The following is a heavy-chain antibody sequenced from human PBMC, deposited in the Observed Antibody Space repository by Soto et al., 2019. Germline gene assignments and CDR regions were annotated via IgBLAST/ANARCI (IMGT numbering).Heavy chain of an antibody. CDR1: GGSISSDGYY. CDR3: ARAARRNVVLIQVDV. CDR2: IYHSGIT. D-gene: IGHD1-1*01. Sequence: QVQLQESGPGLVKPSQTLSLTCSVSGGSISSDGYYWSWIRQHPEKGLESIAYIYHSGITYHHPSAQSRVKRSIDPSKNQCPRRLSFGPAAHWPVFNCARAARRNVVLIQVDVWGQGTQVTVSS. J-gene: IGHJ4*01. V-gene: IGHV4-31*03.